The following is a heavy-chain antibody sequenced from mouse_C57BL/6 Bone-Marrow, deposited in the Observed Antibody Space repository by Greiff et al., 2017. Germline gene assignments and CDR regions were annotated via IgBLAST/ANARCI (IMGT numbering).Heavy chain of an antibody. Sequence: DVQLQESGAELVRPGASVKLSCTASGFNIKDDYMHWVKQRPEQGLEWIGWIEPENGDTEYASKFQGKATITVDTSSNTAYLQLSSLTSEDTAVYYCTRIAYWGQGTLVTVSA. CDR1: GFNIKDDY. V-gene: IGHV14-4*01. J-gene: IGHJ3*01. CDR2: IEPENGDT. CDR3: TRIAY.